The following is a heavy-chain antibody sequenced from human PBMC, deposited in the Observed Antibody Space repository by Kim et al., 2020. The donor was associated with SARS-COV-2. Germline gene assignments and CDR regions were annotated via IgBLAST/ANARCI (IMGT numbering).Heavy chain of an antibody. Sequence: GGSLRLSCAASGFTFSSYGMHWVRQAPGKGLEWVAVIWYDGSNKYYADSVKGRFTISRDNSKNTLYLQMNSLRAEDTAVYYCARDISGSYLGHWGQGTLVTVSS. J-gene: IGHJ4*02. CDR2: IWYDGSNK. CDR1: GFTFSSYG. D-gene: IGHD1-26*01. CDR3: ARDISGSYLGH. V-gene: IGHV3-33*01.